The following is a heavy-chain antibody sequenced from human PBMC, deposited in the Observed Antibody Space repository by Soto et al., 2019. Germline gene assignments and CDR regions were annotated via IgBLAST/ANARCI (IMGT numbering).Heavy chain of an antibody. CDR2: ISSSSSYI. CDR3: ARGGYDFWSGYYRNWFDP. V-gene: IGHV3-21*01. Sequence: GSLRLSCAASGFTFSSYSMNWVRQAPGKGLEWVSSISSSSSYIYYADSVKGRFTISRDNARNSLYLQMNSLRAEDTAVYYCARGGYDFWSGYYRNWFDPWGQGTLVTVSS. J-gene: IGHJ5*02. CDR1: GFTFSSYS. D-gene: IGHD3-3*01.